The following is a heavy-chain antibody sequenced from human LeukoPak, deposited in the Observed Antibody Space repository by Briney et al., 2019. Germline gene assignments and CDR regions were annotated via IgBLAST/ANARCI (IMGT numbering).Heavy chain of an antibody. CDR1: GFTFSSYT. CDR2: ISYDGSNK. V-gene: IGHV3-30-3*01. D-gene: IGHD2-15*01. CDR3: ARDGCSGGNCHNFRY. J-gene: IGHJ4*02. Sequence: PGRSLRLSCAASGFTFSSYTMHWVRQAPGKGLEWVAIISYDGSNKYYADSVKGRFTISRDNSKNTLYLQMNSLRAEDTAVYYCARDGCSGGNCHNFRYWGQGTLVTVSS.